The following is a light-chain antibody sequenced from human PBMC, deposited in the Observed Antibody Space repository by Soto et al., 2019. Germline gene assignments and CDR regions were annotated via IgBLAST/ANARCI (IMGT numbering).Light chain of an antibody. J-gene: IGKJ4*01. CDR1: QSLLDSDDGNTY. Sequence: DIVMTQTPLSLPVTPGEPASISCGSSQSLLDSDDGNTYLDWYLQKPGQSPQPLIYTVSYRASGVPDRFSGRGSGTDFTLKISRVEAEDVGVYYCMQRREFPLTFGGGTKVEIK. CDR3: MQRREFPLT. V-gene: IGKV2-40*01. CDR2: TVS.